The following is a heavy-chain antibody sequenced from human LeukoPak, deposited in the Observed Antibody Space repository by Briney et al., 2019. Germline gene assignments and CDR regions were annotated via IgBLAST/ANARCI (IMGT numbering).Heavy chain of an antibody. CDR1: GFTFSSYA. CDR2: ISGSGSSI. CDR3: AKRPMAGSGSSPNRHFDF. Sequence: PGGSLRLSCAASGFTFSSYAMNWVRQAPGKGLDWVSIISGSGSSIYYADSVKGRFTISRDNSKNTLYLQMNSLRAEDTAVYYCAKRPMAGSGSSPNRHFDFWGQGTLVTVSS. J-gene: IGHJ4*02. V-gene: IGHV3-23*01. D-gene: IGHD1-26*01.